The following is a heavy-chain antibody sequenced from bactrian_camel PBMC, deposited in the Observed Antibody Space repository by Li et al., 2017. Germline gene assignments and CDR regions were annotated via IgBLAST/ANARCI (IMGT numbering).Heavy chain of an antibody. CDR1: GFTVSSVD. J-gene: IGHJ4*01. V-gene: IGHV3S40*01. Sequence: VQLVESGGGVGQPGGSLRLSCVVNGFTVSSVDVYWVRQAPGKGLEWVSTINILGGTTYYADSMKGRFTISKDNAKNTVYLQMNSLKPEDTAVYYCASVGGNWELNYWGQGTQVTVS. D-gene: IGHD8*01. CDR2: INILGGTT. CDR3: ASVGGNWELNY.